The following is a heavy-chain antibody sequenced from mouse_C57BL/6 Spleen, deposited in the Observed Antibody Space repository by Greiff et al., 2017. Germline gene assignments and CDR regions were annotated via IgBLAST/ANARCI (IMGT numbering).Heavy chain of an antibody. CDR2: ISSGSSTI. J-gene: IGHJ3*01. CDR3: ARGRVYGYDG. CDR1: GFTFSDYG. Sequence: EVKLVESGGGLVKPGGSLKLSCAASGFTFSDYGMHWVRQAPEKGLEWVAYISSGSSTIYYADTVKGRFTISRDNANNTLFLQMTSLRSEDTAMYYCARGRVYGYDGWGQGTLVTVSA. D-gene: IGHD2-2*01. V-gene: IGHV5-17*01.